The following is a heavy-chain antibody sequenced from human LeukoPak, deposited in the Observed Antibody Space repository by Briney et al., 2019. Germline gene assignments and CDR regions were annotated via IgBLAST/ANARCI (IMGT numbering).Heavy chain of an antibody. CDR3: ARSIFGVVTPGYTDAFDI. J-gene: IGHJ3*02. V-gene: IGHV1-2*02. D-gene: IGHD3-3*01. CDR1: GYTFTGFY. CDR2: INPNSGDT. Sequence: ASVKVSCKASGYTFTGFYLHWVRQAPGQGLEWMGWINPNSGDTNYAQNFQGRVSMTRDTSISTAYMELSRLRSDDTAVYYCARSIFGVVTPGYTDAFDIWGQGTMVTVSS.